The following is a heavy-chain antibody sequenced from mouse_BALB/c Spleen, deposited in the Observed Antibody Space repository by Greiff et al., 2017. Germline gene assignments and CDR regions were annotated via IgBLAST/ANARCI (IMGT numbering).Heavy chain of an antibody. V-gene: IGHV5-6-5*01. CDR1: GFTFSSYA. Sequence: DVKLVESGGGLVKPGGSLKLSCAASGFTFSSYAMSWVRQTPEKRLEWVASISSGGSTYYPDSVKGRFTISRDNARNILYLQMSSLRSEDTAMYYCARGPDGYYFDYWGQGTTLTVSS. CDR3: ARGPDGYYFDY. D-gene: IGHD2-3*01. CDR2: ISSGGST. J-gene: IGHJ2*01.